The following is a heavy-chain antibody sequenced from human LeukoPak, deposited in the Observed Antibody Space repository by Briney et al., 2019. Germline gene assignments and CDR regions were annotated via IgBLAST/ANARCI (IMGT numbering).Heavy chain of an antibody. J-gene: IGHJ4*02. V-gene: IGHV3-30-3*01. Sequence: QTGGSLRLSCAASGFTFSSYATHWVRQAPGKGLEWVAVISYDGSNKYYADSVKGRFTISRDNSKNTLYLQMNSLRAEDTAVYYCARMNYYDSSGYSSSAVPPDYWGQGTLVTVSS. D-gene: IGHD3-22*01. CDR3: ARMNYYDSSGYSSSAVPPDY. CDR1: GFTFSSYA. CDR2: ISYDGSNK.